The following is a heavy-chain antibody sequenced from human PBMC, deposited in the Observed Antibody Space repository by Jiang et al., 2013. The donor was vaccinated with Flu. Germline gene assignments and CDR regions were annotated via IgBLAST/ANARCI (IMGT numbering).Heavy chain of an antibody. D-gene: IGHD1-20*01. Sequence: QTLSLTCAISGDGVSSNSAAWNWIRQSPSRGLEWLGRTYYKSKWYNDYAVSVKGRITINPDTPKNQFSLQLNSVTPEDTAVYYCARAPPVTGANWFDPWGQGTLVTVSS. J-gene: IGHJ5*02. CDR3: ARAPPVTGANWFDP. CDR1: GDGVSSNSAA. V-gene: IGHV6-1*01. CDR2: TYYKSKWYN.